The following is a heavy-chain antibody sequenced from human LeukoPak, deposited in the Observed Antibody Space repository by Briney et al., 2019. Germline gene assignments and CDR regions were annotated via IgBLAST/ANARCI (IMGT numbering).Heavy chain of an antibody. D-gene: IGHD3-10*01. CDR3: ARGRSSMVRGYYYYYMDV. J-gene: IGHJ6*03. CDR1: GGSISSYY. CDR2: IYYSGST. V-gene: IGHV4-59*01. Sequence: PSETLSLTCTVSGGSISSYYWSWIRQPPGKGLEWIGYIYYSGSTNYNPSLKSRVTISVNTSKNQFSLKLSSVTAADTAVYYCARGRSSMVRGYYYYYMDVWGKGTTVTISS.